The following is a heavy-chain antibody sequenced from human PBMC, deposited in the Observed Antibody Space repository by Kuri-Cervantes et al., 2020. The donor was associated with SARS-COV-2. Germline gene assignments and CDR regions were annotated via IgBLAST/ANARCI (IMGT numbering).Heavy chain of an antibody. CDR3: AKDQHGIVVVVAAIGY. D-gene: IGHD2-15*01. Sequence: GESLKISCAFSGFTFTSYAMHWVRQAPGKGLEWVSLISYDGSNKFYADSVKGRFTISRDNSKNTLYLQMNSLRTEDTAVYYCAKDQHGIVVVVAAIGYWGQGTLVTVSS. CDR1: GFTFTSYA. CDR2: ISYDGSNK. V-gene: IGHV3-30*18. J-gene: IGHJ4*02.